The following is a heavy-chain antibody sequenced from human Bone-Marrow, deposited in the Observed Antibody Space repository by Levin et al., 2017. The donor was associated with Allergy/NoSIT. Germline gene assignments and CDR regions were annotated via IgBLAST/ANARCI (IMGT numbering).Heavy chain of an antibody. CDR1: GGSFSDYS. J-gene: IGHJ4*02. CDR2: VNHSGTT. V-gene: IGHV4-34*01. D-gene: IGHD2-2*01. CDR3: NLGYCGSTSCLDY. Sequence: PSETLSLTCAVYGGSFSDYSWTWIRQPPGKGLEWIGEVNHSGTTKYDPSLRGRVTISVDTSKNQFSLRLNSVTAAETAVYYCNLGYCGSTSCLDYWGQGTLVTVSS.